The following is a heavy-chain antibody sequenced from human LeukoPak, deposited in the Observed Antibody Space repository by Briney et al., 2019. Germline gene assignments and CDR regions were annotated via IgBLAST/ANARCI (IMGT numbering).Heavy chain of an antibody. CDR1: GFTFNSYG. CDR3: AKDPDYDYWSGPTYYYYGMDV. V-gene: IGHV3-30*18. J-gene: IGHJ6*02. D-gene: IGHD3-3*01. CDR2: ISYDGSNK. Sequence: GGSLRLSCAASGFTFNSYGMHWVRQAPGKGLEWVAVISYDGSNKYYADSVKGRFTISRDNSKNTLYLQMNSLRAEDTAVYYCAKDPDYDYWSGPTYYYYGMDVWGQGTTVTVSS.